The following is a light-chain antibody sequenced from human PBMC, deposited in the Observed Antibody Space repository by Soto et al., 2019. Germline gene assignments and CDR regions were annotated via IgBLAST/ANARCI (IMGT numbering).Light chain of an antibody. CDR3: ASWDDSLSGWV. J-gene: IGLJ3*02. CDR1: SSNVGTNF. CDR2: QNN. V-gene: IGLV1-47*01. Sequence: QLVLTQPPSASGTPGQRVTISCSGSSSNVGTNFIYWYQHLPTTAPKLLIFQNNQRPSGVPDRFSGSRSGTSASLAISGLRSDDEADYYCASWDDSLSGWVFGGGTKLTVL.